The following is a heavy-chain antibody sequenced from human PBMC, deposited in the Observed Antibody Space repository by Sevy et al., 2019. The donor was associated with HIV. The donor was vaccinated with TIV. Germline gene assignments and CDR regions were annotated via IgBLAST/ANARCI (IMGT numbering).Heavy chain of an antibody. CDR3: ARDCSSTSCLWGMDV. Sequence: GGALRLSCVASGFMFSNYWMSWVRQAPGKGLEWVSNIKRDGSEKYYVASVKGRFTNSRDNAKNSLYLQMNSLRVEDTAVYYCARDCSSTSCLWGMDVWGPGTTVTVSS. CDR1: GFMFSNYW. CDR2: IKRDGSEK. J-gene: IGHJ6*02. V-gene: IGHV3-7*03. D-gene: IGHD2-2*01.